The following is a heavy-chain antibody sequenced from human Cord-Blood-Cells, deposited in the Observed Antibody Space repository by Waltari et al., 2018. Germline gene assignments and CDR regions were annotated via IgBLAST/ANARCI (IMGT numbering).Heavy chain of an antibody. V-gene: IGHV3-23*01. CDR2: ISGSGGSK. D-gene: IGHD6-6*01. CDR1: GFTFSSYA. J-gene: IGHJ4*02. Sequence: EVQLLESGGGLVQPGGSLRLSCAASGFTFSSYAMRWVRQAPGKGREWVSAISGSGGSKYYADSVKGLFTISRDNSKNTLYLQMNSLRAEDTAVYYCAKGLAARGYYFDYWGQGTLVTVSS. CDR3: AKGLAARGYYFDY.